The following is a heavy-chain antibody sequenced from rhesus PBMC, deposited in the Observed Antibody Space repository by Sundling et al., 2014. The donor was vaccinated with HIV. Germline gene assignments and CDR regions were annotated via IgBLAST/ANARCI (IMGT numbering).Heavy chain of an antibody. Sequence: QVQLQGSGPGLVKPSETLALTCAVSGGSISSSYWGWVRQSPGKGLEWIGGIYGSGGSTEYNPSLKSRVTISKDSSKNQFSLKVNSVTAADTAMYYCAREVVVIITVVSKTYHYGVDSWGQGVVVTVSS. V-gene: IGHV4-160*01. J-gene: IGHJ6*01. CDR3: AREVVVIITVVSKTYHYGVDS. CDR1: GGSISSSY. CDR2: IYGSGGST. D-gene: IGHD2-15*01.